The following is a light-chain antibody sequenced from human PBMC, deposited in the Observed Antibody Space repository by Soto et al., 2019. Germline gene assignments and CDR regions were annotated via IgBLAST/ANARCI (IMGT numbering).Light chain of an antibody. Sequence: GDRVTITCRASQSISSWLAWYQQKPGKAPKLLIYDASSLESGVPSRFGGSGSGTEFTLTISSLQPDDFATYYCQQYNSYQGTFGQGTKVDIK. CDR3: QQYNSYQGT. CDR2: DAS. J-gene: IGKJ1*01. CDR1: QSISSW. V-gene: IGKV1-5*01.